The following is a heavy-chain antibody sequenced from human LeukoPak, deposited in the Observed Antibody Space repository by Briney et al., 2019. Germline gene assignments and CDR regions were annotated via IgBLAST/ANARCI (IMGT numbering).Heavy chain of an antibody. CDR1: GFTFSTYW. Sequence: GGSLRLSCAASGFTFSTYWMHWVRQAPGKGLMWVSRINSDGSGTSYADSVKGRFTMSRDNAKNTLYLQMNSLRAEDTAVYYCAKGSPNYGDGFDPWGQGTLVTVSS. CDR2: INSDGSGT. J-gene: IGHJ5*02. V-gene: IGHV3-74*01. CDR3: AKGSPNYGDGFDP. D-gene: IGHD4-17*01.